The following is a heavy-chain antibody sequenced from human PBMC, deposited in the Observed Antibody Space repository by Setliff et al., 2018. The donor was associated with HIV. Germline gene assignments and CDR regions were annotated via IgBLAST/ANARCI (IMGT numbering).Heavy chain of an antibody. D-gene: IGHD3-3*01. CDR1: GFKFDAFS. J-gene: IGHJ4*02. CDR2: ISHSGIYI. Sequence: KPSETLSLSCAASGFKFDAFSMAWVRQAPGKGLEYVSAISHSGIYIQYDDSVKGRFTVSRDNAMNSLYLQMSSLRAEDTAIYYCARLSKYYDFWTPNYWGQGTLVTVSS. V-gene: IGHV3-21*01. CDR3: ARLSKYYDFWTPNY.